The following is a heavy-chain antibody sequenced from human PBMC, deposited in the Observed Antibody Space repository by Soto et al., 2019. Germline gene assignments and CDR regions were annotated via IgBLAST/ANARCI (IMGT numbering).Heavy chain of an antibody. CDR2: ISYDGSNK. CDR1: GFTFSSYG. CDR3: AKDGSDNWIFDY. J-gene: IGHJ4*02. Sequence: VGSLRLSCAASGFTFSSYGMHWVRQAPGKGLEWVAVISYDGSNKYYADSVKGRFTISRDNSKNTLYLQMNSLRAEDTAVYYWAKDGSDNWIFDYWGQGTLVTVSS. V-gene: IGHV3-30*18. D-gene: IGHD1-20*01.